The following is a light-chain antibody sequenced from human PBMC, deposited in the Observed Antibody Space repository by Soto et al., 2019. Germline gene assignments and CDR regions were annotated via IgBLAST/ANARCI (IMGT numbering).Light chain of an antibody. Sequence: QSALAQPASVSGSPGQSITISCTGASSDFGTYNVVSWYQHHPGKVPKLMIYDVSNRPSGVSNRFSGSKSGNTASLTISGLQAEDEADYYCSSYTRSSTNVFGGGTKLTVL. J-gene: IGLJ3*02. V-gene: IGLV2-14*02. CDR1: SSDFGTYNV. CDR2: DVS. CDR3: SSYTRSSTNV.